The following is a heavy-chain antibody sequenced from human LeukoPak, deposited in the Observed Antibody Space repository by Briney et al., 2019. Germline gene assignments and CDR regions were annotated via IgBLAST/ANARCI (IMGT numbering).Heavy chain of an antibody. Sequence: ASVKVSCKASGYTFTGYYMHWVRQAPEQGLEWMGRINPTSGGTNNVQKFQGRVTMTRDTSISTAYMELSRLRSDDTAVFYCARGARVDTAMADLDYWGQGSLVTVSS. V-gene: IGHV1-2*06. CDR3: ARGARVDTAMADLDY. D-gene: IGHD5-18*01. CDR1: GYTFTGYY. CDR2: INPTSGGT. J-gene: IGHJ4*02.